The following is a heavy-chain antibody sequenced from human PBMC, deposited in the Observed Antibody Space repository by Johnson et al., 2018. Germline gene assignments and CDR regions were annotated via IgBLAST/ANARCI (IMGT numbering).Heavy chain of an antibody. CDR3: TTLEFLWLGESLDAFDI. V-gene: IGHV3-15*01. J-gene: IGHJ3*02. CDR1: GFTFSNAW. D-gene: IGHD3-10*01. Sequence: VQLVQSGGGLVKPGGSLRLSCAASGFTFSNAWMSWVRQAPGKGLEWVGRIKSKTDGGTTDYAAPVKGRFTISRDDSKNTVYLQMKSRKTEDTAVYFCTTLEFLWLGESLDAFDIWGQGTMVTVSS. CDR2: IKSKTDGGTT.